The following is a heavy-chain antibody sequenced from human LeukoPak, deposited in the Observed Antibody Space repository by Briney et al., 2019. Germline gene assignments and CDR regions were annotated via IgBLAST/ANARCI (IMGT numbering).Heavy chain of an antibody. CDR3: ARGGIVATTLFGY. D-gene: IGHD5-12*01. Sequence: PSETLSLTCAVYGGSLSGYYWSWIRQPPGKGLEWIGEINHSGSTNYNPSLKSRVTISVDTSKNQFSLKLSSVTAADTAVYYCARGGIVATTLFGYWGQGTLVTVSS. CDR1: GGSLSGYY. CDR2: INHSGST. V-gene: IGHV4-34*01. J-gene: IGHJ4*02.